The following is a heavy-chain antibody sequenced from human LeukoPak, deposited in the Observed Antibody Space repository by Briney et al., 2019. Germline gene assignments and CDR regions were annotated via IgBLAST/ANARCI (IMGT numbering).Heavy chain of an antibody. V-gene: IGHV4-59*01. Sequence: PSETLPLTRTVSGGSISNYYWSWIRQPPGKGLEWIGYIYYGGSTNYNPSLTSRVTISIDTSKSHFSLKLSSVIAADTAVYYCARSKTTTVTTPDYWGQGTLVTVSS. CDR2: IYYGGST. CDR3: ARSKTTTVTTPDY. CDR1: GGSISNYY. D-gene: IGHD4-17*01. J-gene: IGHJ4*02.